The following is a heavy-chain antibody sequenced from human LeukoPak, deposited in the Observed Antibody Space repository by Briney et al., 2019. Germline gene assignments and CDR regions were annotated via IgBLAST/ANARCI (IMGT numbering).Heavy chain of an antibody. Sequence: VASVKVSCKASGYTFTGYYMHWVRQAPGQGLEWMGWINPNSGGTNYAQKFQGRVAMTRDTSISTAYMELSRLRSDDTAVYYCARVRQRDTMVVVVDYWGQGTLVTVSS. D-gene: IGHD3-22*01. CDR2: INPNSGGT. J-gene: IGHJ4*02. CDR3: ARVRQRDTMVVVVDY. CDR1: GYTFTGYY. V-gene: IGHV1-2*02.